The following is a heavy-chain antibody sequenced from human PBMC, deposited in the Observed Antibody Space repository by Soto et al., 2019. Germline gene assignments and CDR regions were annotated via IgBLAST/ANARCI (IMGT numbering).Heavy chain of an antibody. CDR3: ARDFSGYYGSGSYSSYYGMDV. D-gene: IGHD3-10*01. J-gene: IGHJ6*02. Sequence: GGSLRLSCAASGFTFSSYAMHWVRQAPGKGLEWVAVISYDGSNKYYADSVKGRFTISRDNSKNTLYLQMNSLRAEDTAVYYCARDFSGYYGSGSYSSYYGMDVWGQGTTVTVSS. CDR1: GFTFSSYA. V-gene: IGHV3-30-3*01. CDR2: ISYDGSNK.